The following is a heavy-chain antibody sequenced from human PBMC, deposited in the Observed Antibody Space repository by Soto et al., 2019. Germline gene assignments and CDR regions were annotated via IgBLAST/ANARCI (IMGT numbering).Heavy chain of an antibody. J-gene: IGHJ3*02. CDR3: ARGRNGHNYAACDS. Sequence: SETLSLTCTVSGGSINNYYWSWIRQPPGKGREWIGYIHYSGPTNYNPSLNSRVSISVDTSKNQFSLNLSSVTAADTAVYYRARGRNGHNYAACDSWGQGTRVTVS. CDR2: IHYSGPT. V-gene: IGHV4-59*01. D-gene: IGHD2-2*01. CDR1: GGSINNYY.